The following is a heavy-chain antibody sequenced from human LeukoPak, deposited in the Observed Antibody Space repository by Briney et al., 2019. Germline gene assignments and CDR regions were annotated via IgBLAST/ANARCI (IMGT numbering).Heavy chain of an antibody. CDR1: GGTFSSYA. Sequence: SVKVSCKASGGTFSSYAISWVRQAPGQGLEWMGRIIPILGIANYAQKFQGRVTITADKSTSTAYMELSSLRSEDTAVYYCARKEGYYDVRYGMDVWGQGTTVTVSS. D-gene: IGHD3-22*01. V-gene: IGHV1-69*04. J-gene: IGHJ6*02. CDR3: ARKEGYYDVRYGMDV. CDR2: IIPILGIA.